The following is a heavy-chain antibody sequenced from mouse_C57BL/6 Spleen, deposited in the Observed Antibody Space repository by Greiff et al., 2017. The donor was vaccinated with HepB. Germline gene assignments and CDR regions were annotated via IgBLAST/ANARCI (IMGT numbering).Heavy chain of an antibody. CDR1: GYAFRSSW. Sequence: VQLQQSGPELVKPGASVKISCKASGYAFRSSWMNWVKQRPGKGLEWIGRIYPGDGDTNYNGKFKGKATLTADKSSSTAYMQLSSLTSEDSAVYFCASSKGYWGQGTTLTVSS. J-gene: IGHJ2*01. CDR2: IYPGDGDT. CDR3: ASSKGY. V-gene: IGHV1-82*01. D-gene: IGHD2-5*01.